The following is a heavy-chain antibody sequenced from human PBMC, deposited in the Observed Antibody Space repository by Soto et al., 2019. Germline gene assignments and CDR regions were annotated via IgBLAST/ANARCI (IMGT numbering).Heavy chain of an antibody. CDR3: AREGSRSYYDILTGYYNHY. CDR2: ISSSSSTI. Sequence: GGSLRLSCAASGFTFSSYSMNWVRQAPGKGLEWVSYISSSSSTIYYADSVKGRFTISRDNAKNSLYLQMNSLRDEDTAVYYCAREGSRSYYDILTGYYNHYWGQGTLVTVSS. D-gene: IGHD3-9*01. CDR1: GFTFSSYS. J-gene: IGHJ4*02. V-gene: IGHV3-48*02.